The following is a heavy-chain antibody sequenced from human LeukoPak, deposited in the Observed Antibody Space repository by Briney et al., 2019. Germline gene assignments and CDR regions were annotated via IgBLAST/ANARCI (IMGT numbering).Heavy chain of an antibody. V-gene: IGHV4-59*01. CDR2: IYYSGST. Sequence: SETLSLTCTVPGGSISSYYWSWIRQPPGKGLEWIGYIYYSGSTNYNPSLKSRVTISVDTSKNQFSLKLSSVTAADTAVYYCAREWTYSSGFDYWGQGTLVTVSS. J-gene: IGHJ4*02. D-gene: IGHD6-19*01. CDR3: AREWTYSSGFDY. CDR1: GGSISSYY.